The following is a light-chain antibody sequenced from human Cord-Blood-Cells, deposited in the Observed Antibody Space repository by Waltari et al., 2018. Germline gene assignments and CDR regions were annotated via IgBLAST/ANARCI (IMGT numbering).Light chain of an antibody. CDR3: QQRSNWLT. Sequence: ELVLTQSPATLSLSPGERATLSCRASQSVSSYLAWYQQKPGQAPRLLIYYASNRATGIPARFSGSGSGTDFTLTISSLEPEDFAVYYCQQRSNWLTFGGGTKVEIK. J-gene: IGKJ4*01. CDR1: QSVSSY. CDR2: YAS. V-gene: IGKV3-11*01.